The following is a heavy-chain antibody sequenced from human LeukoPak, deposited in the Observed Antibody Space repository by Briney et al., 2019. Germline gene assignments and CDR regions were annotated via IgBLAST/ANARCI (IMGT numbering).Heavy chain of an antibody. Sequence: PGGSPRLSCSASGFTFSSYAMHWVRQAPGKGLEYVSTISSSGGSTYYADSVKGRFTISRDNSKNTLYLQMSSLRAEDTAVYYCVKRPYCGGDCYYFDYWGQGTLVTVSS. V-gene: IGHV3-64D*06. CDR1: GFTFSSYA. CDR2: ISSSGGST. J-gene: IGHJ4*02. CDR3: VKRPYCGGDCYYFDY. D-gene: IGHD2-21*02.